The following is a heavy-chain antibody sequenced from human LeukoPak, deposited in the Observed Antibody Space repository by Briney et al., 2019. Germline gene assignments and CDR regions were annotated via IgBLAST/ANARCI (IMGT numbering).Heavy chain of an antibody. CDR3: ARSPYCSGGNCQHGGDYYYYYYMDV. CDR2: IIPIFGTA. D-gene: IGHD2-15*01. CDR1: GYTFTSYY. V-gene: IGHV1-69*13. J-gene: IGHJ6*03. Sequence: GASVKVSCKASGYTFTSYYMHWVRQAPGQGLEWMGGIIPIFGTANYAQKFQGRVTITADESTSTAYMELSSLRSEDTAVYYCARSPYCSGGNCQHGGDYYYYYYMDVWGKGTTVTISS.